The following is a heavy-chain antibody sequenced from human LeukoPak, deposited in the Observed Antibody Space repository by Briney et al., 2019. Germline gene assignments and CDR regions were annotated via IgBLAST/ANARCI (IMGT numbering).Heavy chain of an antibody. CDR2: VDPEDGET. Sequence: ASVKVSCKVSGYTFTDYYMHWVQQAPGKGLEWMGLVDPEDGETIYAEKFQGRVTITADTSTDTAYMELSSLRSEGTAVYYCATKYCSSTSCGKHDAFDIWGQGTMVTVSS. CDR1: GYTFTDYY. D-gene: IGHD2-2*01. CDR3: ATKYCSSTSCGKHDAFDI. V-gene: IGHV1-69-2*01. J-gene: IGHJ3*02.